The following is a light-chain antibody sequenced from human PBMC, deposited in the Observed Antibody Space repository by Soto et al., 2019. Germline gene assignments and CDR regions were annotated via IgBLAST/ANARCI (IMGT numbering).Light chain of an antibody. J-gene: IGLJ2*01. CDR1: SSNIGDNY. CDR2: DNN. V-gene: IGLV1-51*01. Sequence: QSVLTQPPSVSAAPGLTVSISCSGSSSNIGDNYVSWYQQFPGTAPKLLIYDNNKRPSGIPDRFSGSASGTSATLGITGLQTGDEADYYCGTWDTSLSAGVFGGGTKLTVL. CDR3: GTWDTSLSAGV.